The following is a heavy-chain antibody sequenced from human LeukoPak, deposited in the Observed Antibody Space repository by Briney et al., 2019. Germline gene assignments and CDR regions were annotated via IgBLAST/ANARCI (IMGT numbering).Heavy chain of an antibody. CDR3: ARDHYGSGSLGYYYYYGMDV. J-gene: IGHJ6*02. V-gene: IGHV4-59*12. D-gene: IGHD3-10*01. CDR1: GGSISSYY. CDR2: IYYSGST. Sequence: SETLSLTCTVSGGSISSYYWSWIRQPPGKGLEWIGYIYYSGSTYDNPSLKSRVTISVDTSKNQFSLKLSSVTAADTAVYYCARDHYGSGSLGYYYYYGMDVWGQGTTVTVSS.